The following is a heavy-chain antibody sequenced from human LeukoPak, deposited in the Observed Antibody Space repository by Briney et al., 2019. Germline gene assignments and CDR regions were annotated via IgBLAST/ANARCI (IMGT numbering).Heavy chain of an antibody. J-gene: IGHJ6*03. Sequence: SCKTSGGIFSNYGINWVRQAPGKGLEWVSSISSSSSYIYYADSVKGRFTISRDNAKNSLYLQMNSLRAEDTAVYYCARDDSSSWTRYYYYYYMDVWGKGTTVTVSS. CDR1: GGIFSNYG. D-gene: IGHD6-13*01. CDR3: ARDDSSSWTRYYYYYYMDV. CDR2: ISSSSSYI. V-gene: IGHV3-21*01.